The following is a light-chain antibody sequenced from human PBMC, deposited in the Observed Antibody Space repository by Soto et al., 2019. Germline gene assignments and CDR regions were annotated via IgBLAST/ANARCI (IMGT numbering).Light chain of an antibody. CDR2: DAS. V-gene: IGKV3-11*01. J-gene: IGKJ1*01. CDR1: QSVSSY. Sequence: EIVMTHSPATLSVSPWEMATLSCRASQSVSSYLAWYQQKHGQAPRLLIFDASNRATGIPARFSGSGSGTDFTLTISRLEPEDFAVYYSQQYSGSPRTFGQGTKVDIK. CDR3: QQYSGSPRT.